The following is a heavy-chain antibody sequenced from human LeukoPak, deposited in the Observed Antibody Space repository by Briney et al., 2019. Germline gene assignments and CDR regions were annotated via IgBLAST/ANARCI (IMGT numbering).Heavy chain of an antibody. J-gene: IGHJ4*02. Sequence: SVKGSCKASGGTFSSYTISWVRQAPGQGLEWMGRIIPILGIANYAQKFQGRVTITADKSTSTAYMELSSLRSEDTAVYYCAGDLPKNYYYDYWGQGTLVTVSS. CDR1: GGTFSSYT. CDR3: AGDLPKNYYYDY. V-gene: IGHV1-69*04. D-gene: IGHD3-16*01. CDR2: IIPILGIA.